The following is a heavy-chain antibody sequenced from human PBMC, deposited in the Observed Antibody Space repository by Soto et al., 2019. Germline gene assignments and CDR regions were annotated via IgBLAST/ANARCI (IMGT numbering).Heavy chain of an antibody. D-gene: IGHD6-19*01. Sequence: QVQLVQSGAEVKKPGASVKVSCKASGYTFASYGISWVRQAPGQGLEWMGWISAYNGNTNYAQKLQGRVTMTTDTSTSTAYMELRILRSVDTAVYYCARVGINSGWYLHNWFDPWGQGTLVTVSS. CDR2: ISAYNGNT. CDR1: GYTFASYG. J-gene: IGHJ5*02. CDR3: ARVGINSGWYLHNWFDP. V-gene: IGHV1-18*01.